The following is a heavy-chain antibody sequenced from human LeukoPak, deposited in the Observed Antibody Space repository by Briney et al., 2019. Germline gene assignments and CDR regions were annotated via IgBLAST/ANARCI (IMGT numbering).Heavy chain of an antibody. Sequence: GGSLRLSCAASGFTFSSYAMSWVRQAPGKGLEWVSAISGSGGSTYYADSVKGRFTISRDNSKNTLYLQMNSLGAEDTAVYYCAKAYFAMVRGPFDYWGQGTLVTVSS. J-gene: IGHJ4*02. CDR3: AKAYFAMVRGPFDY. V-gene: IGHV3-23*01. D-gene: IGHD3-10*01. CDR2: ISGSGGST. CDR1: GFTFSSYA.